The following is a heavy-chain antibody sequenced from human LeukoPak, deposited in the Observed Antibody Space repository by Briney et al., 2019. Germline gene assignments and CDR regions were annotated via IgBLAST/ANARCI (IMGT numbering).Heavy chain of an antibody. J-gene: IGHJ6*02. Sequence: GGSLRLSCAASGFTFSSYSMNWVRQAPGKGLEWVSSISSSSSYIYYADSVKGRFTISRDNAKNSLYLQMNSLRAEDTAVYYCARDGIAVAGPEGGYYGMDVWGQGTTVTVSS. CDR2: ISSSSSYI. D-gene: IGHD6-19*01. CDR3: ARDGIAVAGPEGGYYGMDV. V-gene: IGHV3-21*01. CDR1: GFTFSSYS.